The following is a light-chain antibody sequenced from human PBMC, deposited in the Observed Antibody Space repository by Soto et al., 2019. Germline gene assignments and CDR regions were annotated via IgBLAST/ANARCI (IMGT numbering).Light chain of an antibody. J-gene: IGKJ1*01. V-gene: IGKV3-20*01. Sequence: EVVLTQSPATLSLSPGESATLSCRASQSFDRYLAWYQQKPGQAPRLLIYGASSKATDIPDRFSGSGSGTDFTLTISRLEPEDFAVYYCQQYAGSSTFGQGTKVDIK. CDR3: QQYAGSST. CDR2: GAS. CDR1: QSFDRY.